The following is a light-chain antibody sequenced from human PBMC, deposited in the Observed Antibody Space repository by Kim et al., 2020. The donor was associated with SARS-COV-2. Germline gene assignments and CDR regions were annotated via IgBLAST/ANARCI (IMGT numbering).Light chain of an antibody. CDR2: GAS. CDR3: QQKRT. CDR1: QGVSSSY. Sequence: QALSPGERGTRSDRASQGVSSSYVAWYQQKPGQAPRLLIYGASSRATGIPDRFSASGSGTDFTLTISRLEPEDFAVYYCQQKRTFGQGTKVDIK. J-gene: IGKJ1*01. V-gene: IGKV3-20*01.